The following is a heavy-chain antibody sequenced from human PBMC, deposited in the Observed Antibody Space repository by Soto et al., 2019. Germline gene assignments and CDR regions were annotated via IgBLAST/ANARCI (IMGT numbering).Heavy chain of an antibody. J-gene: IGHJ3*02. Sequence: QVQLVESGGGVVQPGRSLRLSCAASGFTFSSYGMHWVRQAPGKGLEWVAVIWYDGSNKYYADSVKGRFTISREDSKNTTFLHISNLKTEDTAVYYCARHRIIWANQMTRAISNDGFDIWGQGTLVTVSS. V-gene: IGHV3-33*01. CDR3: ARHRIIWANQMTRAISNDGFDI. CDR2: IWYDGSNK. D-gene: IGHD1-26*01. CDR1: GFTFSSYG.